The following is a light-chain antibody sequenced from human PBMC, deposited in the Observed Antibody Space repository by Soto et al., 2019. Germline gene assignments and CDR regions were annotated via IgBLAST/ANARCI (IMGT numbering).Light chain of an antibody. CDR2: AAS. CDR1: QSISSY. V-gene: IGKV1-33*01. Sequence: DIQLTQSPSSLSASVGDRVTITCRASQSISSYLNWYQQKPGKAPKLLIYAASSSQSGVPSRFSGSGSGTDFTFTISSLQPEDIATYYCQQYDNLRVTFGPGTKVDI. CDR3: QQYDNLRVT. J-gene: IGKJ3*01.